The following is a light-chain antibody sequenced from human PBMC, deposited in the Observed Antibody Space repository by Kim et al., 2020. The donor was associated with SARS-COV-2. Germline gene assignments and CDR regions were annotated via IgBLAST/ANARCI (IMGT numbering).Light chain of an antibody. J-gene: IGKJ3*01. V-gene: IGKV1-39*01. CDR2: AAS. CDR3: QQSYIPPST. CDR1: QSISSH. Sequence: DIQMTQSPSSLSASVGDRVTITCRTTQSISSHLNWYQQKPGRAPKLLISAASTLQGGVPSRFSGSGSETDFTLTISSLQPEDFATYFCQQSYIPPSTFGPGTKVDIK.